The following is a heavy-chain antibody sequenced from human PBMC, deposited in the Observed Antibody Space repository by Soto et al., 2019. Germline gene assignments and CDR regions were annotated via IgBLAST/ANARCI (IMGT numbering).Heavy chain of an antibody. CDR2: ISAYNGNT. CDR3: ARGKCRGGSCYSSYYGMDV. D-gene: IGHD2-15*01. Sequence: GASVKVSCKASGYTFTSYGISWVRQAPGQGLEWMGWISAYNGNTNYAQKLQGRVTMTTDTSTSTAYMELRSLRSDDTAVYYCARGKCRGGSCYSSYYGMDVWGKGTTVTVDS. J-gene: IGHJ6*04. CDR1: GYTFTSYG. V-gene: IGHV1-18*01.